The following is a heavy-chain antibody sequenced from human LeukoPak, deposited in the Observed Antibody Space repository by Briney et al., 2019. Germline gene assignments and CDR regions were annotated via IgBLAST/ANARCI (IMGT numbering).Heavy chain of an antibody. D-gene: IGHD1-26*01. CDR1: GYTFTSYG. Sequence: ASVKVSCKASGYTFTSYGISWVRQAPGQGLEWMGWISAYNGNTNYAQKLQGRVTMTTDTSTSTACMELRSLRSDDTAVYYCARMVGATPPFDYWGQGTLVTVSS. V-gene: IGHV1-18*01. CDR3: ARMVGATPPFDY. J-gene: IGHJ4*02. CDR2: ISAYNGNT.